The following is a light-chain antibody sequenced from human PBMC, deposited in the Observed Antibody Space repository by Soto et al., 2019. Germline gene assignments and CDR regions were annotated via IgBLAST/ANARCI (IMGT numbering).Light chain of an antibody. J-gene: IGLJ1*01. CDR3: SSYTSTTSIYV. Sequence: QSALTQPPSASGTPGQRLTISCSGSSSNIGINTVSWYQQLPGTAPKVIIYEVKYRPSGISDRFSASKSGNTASLTISGLQAEDEAVYYCSSYTSTTSIYVFGSGTKVTVL. V-gene: IGLV1-44*01. CDR1: SSNIGINT. CDR2: EVK.